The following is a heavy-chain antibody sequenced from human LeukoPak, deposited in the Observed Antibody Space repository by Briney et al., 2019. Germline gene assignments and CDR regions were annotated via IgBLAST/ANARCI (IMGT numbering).Heavy chain of an antibody. D-gene: IGHD5-24*01. CDR2: IKQDGSEK. V-gene: IGHV3-7*05. CDR1: GFTFSSSG. J-gene: IGHJ5*02. CDR3: ARASNPWLQLT. Sequence: GGSLRLSCTASGFTFSSSGMHWVRQAPGKGLEWVGNIKQDGSEKRYADSVRGRFTVSRDNAQTSLYLQMNSLRAEDTAVYYCARASNPWLQLTWGQGTLVTVSS.